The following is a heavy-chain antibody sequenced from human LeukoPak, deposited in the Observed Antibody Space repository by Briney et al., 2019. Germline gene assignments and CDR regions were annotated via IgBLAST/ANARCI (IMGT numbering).Heavy chain of an antibody. D-gene: IGHD3-9*01. Sequence: GGSLRLSCTASGFTFSSYGMHWVRQAPGKGLEWVAFMSYDGSNKYYADSVKGRFTISRDNSKNALYLQMNSLRAEDTAVYYCARDILIGYGVDVWGQGTTVTVSS. CDR2: MSYDGSNK. CDR1: GFTFSSYG. V-gene: IGHV3-30*19. CDR3: ARDILIGYGVDV. J-gene: IGHJ6*02.